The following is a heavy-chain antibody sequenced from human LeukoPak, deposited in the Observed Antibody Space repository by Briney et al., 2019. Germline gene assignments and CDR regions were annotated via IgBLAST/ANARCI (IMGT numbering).Heavy chain of an antibody. CDR2: ISYDGSNK. Sequence: PGGSLRLSCAASGFTFSSYAMHWVRQAPGKGLEWVAVISYDGSNKYYADSVKGRFTISRDNSKNTLYLQMNSLRAEDTAVYYCARDPYPTSDIVVVPAAILHNWFDPWGQGTLVTVSS. CDR3: ARDPYPTSDIVVVPAAILHNWFDP. D-gene: IGHD2-2*01. V-gene: IGHV3-30-3*01. J-gene: IGHJ5*02. CDR1: GFTFSSYA.